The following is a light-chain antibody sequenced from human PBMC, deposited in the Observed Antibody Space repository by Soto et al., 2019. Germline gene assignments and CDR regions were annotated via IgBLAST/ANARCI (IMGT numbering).Light chain of an antibody. J-gene: IGKJ5*01. V-gene: IGKV1-5*03. CDR2: KAS. CDR1: QSISTW. Sequence: DIQMTQSPSTLSASVGDRVTITCRASQSISTWLAWYQQKPGKAPKLLIYKASSLESGVPSRFSGSGSGTEFTLTISSLQPDDFATYYCQQNNNFPITFGQGTRLEIK. CDR3: QQNNNFPIT.